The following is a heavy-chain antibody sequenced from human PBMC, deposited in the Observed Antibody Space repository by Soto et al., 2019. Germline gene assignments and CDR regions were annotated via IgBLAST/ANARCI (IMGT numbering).Heavy chain of an antibody. J-gene: IGHJ4*02. CDR1: GFTFSDYY. V-gene: IGHV3-11*05. CDR3: ARDEYSCYDCGDY. CDR2: ISSSSSYK. D-gene: IGHD5-12*01. Sequence: QVQLVESGGGLVKPGGSLRISCAASGFTFSDYYMSWIRQALGKGLEWVSYISSSSSYKNYADSVKGRFTISRDNAKNSLYLQMNSLRAEETAVYYCARDEYSCYDCGDYWGQGTLVTVSS.